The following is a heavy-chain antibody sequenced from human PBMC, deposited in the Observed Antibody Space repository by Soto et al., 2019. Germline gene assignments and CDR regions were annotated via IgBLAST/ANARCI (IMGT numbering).Heavy chain of an antibody. Sequence: GGSLRLSCAASGFTFSSYSMNWVRQAPGKGLEWVSSISSSSSYIYYADSVKGRFTISRDNAKNSLYLQMNSLRAEDTAVYYCARDLGYDFWSGYPGNYYYYYMDVWGKGTTVTVSS. CDR2: ISSSSSYI. J-gene: IGHJ6*03. V-gene: IGHV3-21*01. CDR3: ARDLGYDFWSGYPGNYYYYYMDV. D-gene: IGHD3-3*01. CDR1: GFTFSSYS.